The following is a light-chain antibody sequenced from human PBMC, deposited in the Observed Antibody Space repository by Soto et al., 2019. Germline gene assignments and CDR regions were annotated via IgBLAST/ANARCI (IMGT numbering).Light chain of an antibody. CDR2: EGT. J-gene: IGLJ3*02. CDR3: YSYAGTSTWV. V-gene: IGLV2-23*01. CDR1: NNDVGNYKL. Sequence: QSALTQPASVSESPGQSITISCTGTNNDVGNYKLVSWFQHHLGKAPKLIIYEGTKRPSGVSNRFSASQSGNTASLTISGLQAEDEADYYCYSYAGTSTWVFGGGTKVT.